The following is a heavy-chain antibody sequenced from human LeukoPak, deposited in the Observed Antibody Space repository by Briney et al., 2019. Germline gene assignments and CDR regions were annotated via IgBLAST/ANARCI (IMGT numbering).Heavy chain of an antibody. CDR3: ARHLTYYYGSGSYYAFDI. V-gene: IGHV4-39*01. J-gene: IGHJ3*02. D-gene: IGHD3-10*01. Sequence: SETLSLTCTVSGCSISSGYYWGWIRQPPGKGLEWIGSIYYSGSTYYNPSLKSRVTISVDTSKNQFSLKLSSVTAADTAVYYCARHLTYYYGSGSYYAFDIWGQGTMVTVSS. CDR1: GCSISSGYY. CDR2: IYYSGST.